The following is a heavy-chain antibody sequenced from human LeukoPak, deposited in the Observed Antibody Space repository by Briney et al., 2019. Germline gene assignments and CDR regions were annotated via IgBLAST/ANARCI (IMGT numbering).Heavy chain of an antibody. Sequence: SETLSLTCTVSGGSISSGDYYWSWIRQPAGKGLEWIGRIYTSGSTNYNPSLKSRVTMSVDTSKNQFSLKLSSVTAADTAVYYCARGRDDYDYWGQGTLVTVSS. CDR2: IYTSGST. J-gene: IGHJ4*02. D-gene: IGHD4-11*01. CDR1: GGSISSGDYY. V-gene: IGHV4-61*02. CDR3: ARGRDDYDY.